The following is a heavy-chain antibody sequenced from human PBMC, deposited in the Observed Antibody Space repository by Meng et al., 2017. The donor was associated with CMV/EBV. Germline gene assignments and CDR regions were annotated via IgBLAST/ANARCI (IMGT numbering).Heavy chain of an antibody. CDR1: ELPISNYW. D-gene: IGHD4-17*01. J-gene: IGHJ4*02. CDR3: RLGHYSQD. Sequence: ELGGYGEGWVKPGGSLRPSWAAPELPISNYWMSWVRQAPGKGLEWGANIKNEGSERYYVDSVKGRFSISRDNADNSLYLQMNNLRAEDTAVYYCRLGHYSQDWGQGTLVTVSS. V-gene: IGHV3-7*02. CDR2: IKNEGSER.